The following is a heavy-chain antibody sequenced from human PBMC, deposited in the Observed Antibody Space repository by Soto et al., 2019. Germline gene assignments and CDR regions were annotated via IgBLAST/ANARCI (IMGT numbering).Heavy chain of an antibody. V-gene: IGHV3-48*03. CDR1: GFTFNSYE. Sequence: GGTLCLSCTASGFTFNSYEMNWFRQAPGEGLQWVSYSSSRGSTIYYEASVKGRFTISRDTAKNSLYLQLNSLRAEDTAIYYCARAVNKDFWRGFNLFDSWGQGTLVTVSS. CDR2: SSSRGSTI. J-gene: IGHJ5*01. D-gene: IGHD3-3*01. CDR3: ARAVNKDFWRGFNLFDS.